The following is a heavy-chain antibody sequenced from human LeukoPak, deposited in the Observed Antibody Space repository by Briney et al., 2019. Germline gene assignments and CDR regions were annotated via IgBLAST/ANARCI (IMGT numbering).Heavy chain of an antibody. CDR2: IYSGGST. V-gene: IGHV3-66*02. D-gene: IGHD3-16*01. CDR1: GFTVSSNY. CDR3: AREREGGDPFDP. Sequence: GGSLRLSCAASGFTVSSNYMSWVRQAPGKGLEWVSVIYSGGSTYYADSVKGRFTISRDNSKNTLYLQMNSLRAEDKAVYYCAREREGGDPFDPWGQGTLVTVSS. J-gene: IGHJ5*02.